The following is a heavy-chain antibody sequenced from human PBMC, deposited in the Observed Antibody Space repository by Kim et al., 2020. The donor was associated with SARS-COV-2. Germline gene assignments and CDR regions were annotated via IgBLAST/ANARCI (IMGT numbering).Heavy chain of an antibody. V-gene: IGHV4-39*07. CDR1: GGSISSSSYY. CDR3: ASGVGYCSGGSCYSY. CDR2: IYYSGST. J-gene: IGHJ4*02. Sequence: SETLSLTCTVSGGSISSSSYYWGWIRQPPGKGLEWIGSIYYSGSTYYNPSLKSRVTISVDTSKNQFSLKLSSVTAADTAVYYCASGVGYCSGGSCYSYWGQGTLVTVSS. D-gene: IGHD2-15*01.